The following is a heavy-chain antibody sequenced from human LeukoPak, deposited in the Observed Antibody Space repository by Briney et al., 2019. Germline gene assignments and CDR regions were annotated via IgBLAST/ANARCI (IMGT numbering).Heavy chain of an antibody. V-gene: IGHV4-4*07. CDR1: GGSIGTYY. CDR2: IFTTGGA. CDR3: MRDGPSWGLL. D-gene: IGHD7-27*01. J-gene: IGHJ4*02. Sequence: PSETLSLTCTVSGGSIGTYYWSWIRQPAGKGLEWIGRIFTTGGANYNPSLKSRVTMSLDTSKNLFSLKLNSVTAADTAVYYCMRDGPSWGLLWGQGALVTVSS.